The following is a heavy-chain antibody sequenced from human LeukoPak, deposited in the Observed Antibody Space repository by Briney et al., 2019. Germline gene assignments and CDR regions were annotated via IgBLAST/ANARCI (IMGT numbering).Heavy chain of an antibody. CDR1: GFTFSSYA. CDR2: ISGSGGST. J-gene: IGHJ4*02. V-gene: IGHV3-23*01. CDR3: AKRPGPVATPFYFDY. Sequence: PGGFLRLSCAASGFTFSSYAMSWVRQAPGKGLEWVSAISGSGGSTYYADSVKGRFTISRDNSKNTLYLQMNSLRAEDTAVYYCAKRPGPVATPFYFDYWGQGTLVTVSS.